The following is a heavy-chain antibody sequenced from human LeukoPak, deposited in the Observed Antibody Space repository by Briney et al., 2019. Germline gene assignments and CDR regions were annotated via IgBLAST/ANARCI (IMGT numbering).Heavy chain of an antibody. CDR1: GITFSSYA. D-gene: IGHD1-14*01. CDR3: AKGTHHDGYFGY. J-gene: IGHJ4*02. Sequence: GGSLRLSCVASGITFSSYAMSWVRQPPGKGLEWISAISGSGGITNFADSVKGRFTISRDNSKNTLYLQMNSLRAGDTAVYYCAKGTHHDGYFGYWGQGTLVTVSS. V-gene: IGHV3-23*01. CDR2: ISGSGGIT.